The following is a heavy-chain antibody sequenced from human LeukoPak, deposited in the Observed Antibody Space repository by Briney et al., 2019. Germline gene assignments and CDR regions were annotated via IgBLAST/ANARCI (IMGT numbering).Heavy chain of an antibody. V-gene: IGHV4-4*02. CDR1: GGSISSSNW. D-gene: IGHD5-24*01. CDR3: ARAVEMATTTRNWFDP. Sequence: PSETLSLTCAVSGGSISSSNWWSWVRQPPGKGLEWIGEIYHSGSTNYNPSLKSRVTISVDKSKNQFSPKLSSVTAADTAVYYCARAVEMATTTRNWFDPWGQGTLVTVSS. J-gene: IGHJ5*02. CDR2: IYHSGST.